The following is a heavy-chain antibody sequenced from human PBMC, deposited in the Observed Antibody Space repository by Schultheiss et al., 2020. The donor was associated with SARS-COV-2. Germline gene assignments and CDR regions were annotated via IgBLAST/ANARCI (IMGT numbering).Heavy chain of an antibody. D-gene: IGHD5-18*01. CDR2: IYTSGST. CDR3: YEYSYGYFSLYYYMDV. J-gene: IGHJ6*03. Sequence: SETLSLTCTVSGGSISSYYWSWIRQPAGKGLEWIGRIYTSGSTYYNPSLKSRVIISVDTSKNQFSLKLSSVTAADTAVYYCYEYSYGYFSLYYYMDVWG. CDR1: GGSISSYY. V-gene: IGHV4-4*07.